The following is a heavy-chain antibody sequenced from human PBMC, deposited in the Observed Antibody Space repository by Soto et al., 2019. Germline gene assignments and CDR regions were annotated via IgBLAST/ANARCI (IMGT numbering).Heavy chain of an antibody. CDR1: GVSFSGYY. D-gene: IGHD4-4*01. CDR3: ARTLGPQVTGYVDSDYRWTIDQ. CDR2: INHSGST. V-gene: IGHV4-34*01. J-gene: IGHJ4*02. Sequence: SETLSLTCAVYGVSFSGYYWTWIHQPPGTGLEWIGEINHSGSTNYNPSLKSRVTISVDTSKNQFSLKLTSVTAADTGVYFCARTLGPQVTGYVDSDYRWTIDQWGQGTLVTVSS.